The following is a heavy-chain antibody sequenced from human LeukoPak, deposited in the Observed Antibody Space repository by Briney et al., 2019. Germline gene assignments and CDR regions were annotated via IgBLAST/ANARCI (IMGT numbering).Heavy chain of an antibody. D-gene: IGHD3-3*02. Sequence: GGSLRLSCAASGFTVSSNYMSWVRQAPGKGLEWVSVIYSGGSTYYADSVKGRFTISRDNSRNRLYLQMNSLRSEDTAIYYCAKERIRFQFFFDYWGQGTPVTVSS. CDR3: AKERIRFQFFFDY. CDR2: IYSGGST. CDR1: GFTVSSNY. J-gene: IGHJ4*02. V-gene: IGHV3-53*05.